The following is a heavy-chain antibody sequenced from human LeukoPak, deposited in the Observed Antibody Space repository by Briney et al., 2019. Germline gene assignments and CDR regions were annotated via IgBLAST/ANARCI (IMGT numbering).Heavy chain of an antibody. CDR1: GFNFGSYD. CDR2: IRSTGRYR. D-gene: IGHD2-21*02. CDR3: ARGLSDVTLDY. J-gene: IGHJ4*02. Sequence: GGSLRLSCTASGFNFGSYDINWIRQAPGKGLEWISYIRSTGRYRYYSDSVTGRFSISRDNAKNLVYLQMNGLRDDDTAVYYCARGLSDVTLDYWGQGTLVTVSS. V-gene: IGHV3-48*02.